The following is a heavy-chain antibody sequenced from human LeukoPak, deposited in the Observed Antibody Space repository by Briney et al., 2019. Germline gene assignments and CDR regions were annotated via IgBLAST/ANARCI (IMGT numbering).Heavy chain of an antibody. D-gene: IGHD2-2*01. CDR2: INPNSGGT. J-gene: IGHJ4*02. Sequence: ASVTVSCKASGYTFTGYYMHWVRQAPGQGLEWMGWINPNSGGTNYAQKFQGRVTMTRDTSISTTYMELSRLRSDDTAVYYCARAPSYCSSTSCYFLSFDYWGQGTLVTVSS. CDR1: GYTFTGYY. V-gene: IGHV1-2*02. CDR3: ARAPSYCSSTSCYFLSFDY.